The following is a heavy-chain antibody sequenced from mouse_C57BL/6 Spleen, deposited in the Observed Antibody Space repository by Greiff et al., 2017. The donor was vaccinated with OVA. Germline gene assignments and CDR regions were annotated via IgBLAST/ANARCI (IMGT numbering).Heavy chain of an antibody. D-gene: IGHD6-1*01. CDR3: ARDSPSSYFDY. J-gene: IGHJ2*01. Sequence: EVKLVESGGGLVKPGGSLKLSCAASGFTFSSYAMSWVRQTPEKRLAWVATLSDGGSYTYYPDNVKGRFTISRDNAKNNLYLQMSHLKAEDTAMYYCARDSPSSYFDYWGQGTTLTVSS. CDR1: GFTFSSYA. V-gene: IGHV5-4*01. CDR2: LSDGGSYT.